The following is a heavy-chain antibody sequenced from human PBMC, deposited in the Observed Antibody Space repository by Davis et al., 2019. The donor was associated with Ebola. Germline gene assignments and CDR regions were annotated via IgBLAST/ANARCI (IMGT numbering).Heavy chain of an antibody. J-gene: IGHJ6*02. Sequence: ASVKVSCKASGYTFTNYDINWVRQATGQGLEWMGWMNPNSGNTGYAQKFQGRVTMTRNTSISTAYMELSSLRSEDTAVYYCARGVSYCSGGSCYNYYYYGMDVWGQGTTVTVSS. CDR2: MNPNSGNT. D-gene: IGHD2-15*01. V-gene: IGHV1-8*01. CDR3: ARGVSYCSGGSCYNYYYYGMDV. CDR1: GYTFTNYD.